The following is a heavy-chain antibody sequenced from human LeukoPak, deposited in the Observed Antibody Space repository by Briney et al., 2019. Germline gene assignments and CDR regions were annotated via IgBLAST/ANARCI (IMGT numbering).Heavy chain of an antibody. CDR1: GYTFTSYA. CDR3: AVIGSGEKYYFDY. J-gene: IGHJ4*02. Sequence: ASVKVSCKASGYTFTSYAMNWMRQAPGQGLEWMGWINTNTGNPTYAQGFTGRFVFSLDTSVSTAYLQISSLKAEDTAVYYCAVIGSGEKYYFDYWGQGTLVTVSS. D-gene: IGHD6-19*01. CDR2: INTNTGNP. V-gene: IGHV7-4-1*02.